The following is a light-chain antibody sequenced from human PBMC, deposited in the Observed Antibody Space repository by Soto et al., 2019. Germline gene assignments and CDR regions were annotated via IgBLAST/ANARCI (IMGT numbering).Light chain of an antibody. J-gene: IGLJ1*01. CDR2: EVS. V-gene: IGLV2-8*01. Sequence: QSVLTRPPSASGSPGQSVTISCTGTSSDVGGYNYVSWYQHHPGKAPKLMIYEVSKRPSGVPARFSGSKSGNTASLTVSGLQAEDEADYYCSSYAGRTPYVFGTGTKLTVL. CDR1: SSDVGGYNY. CDR3: SSYAGRTPYV.